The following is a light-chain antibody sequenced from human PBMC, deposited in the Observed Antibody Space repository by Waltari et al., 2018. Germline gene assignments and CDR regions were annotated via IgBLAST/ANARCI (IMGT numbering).Light chain of an antibody. CDR3: QQGYNPPYS. J-gene: IGKJ2*03. Sequence: DIQMTQSPSSLSASVGDRVTITSPASQGISSWLAWYQQQPGKAPKLLVFAASSLQSGVQSRFSGSGSGTDYTLTISSLQHEDFASYYCQQGYNPPYSFGQGTKVEIK. CDR2: AAS. CDR1: QGISSW. V-gene: IGKV1-12*01.